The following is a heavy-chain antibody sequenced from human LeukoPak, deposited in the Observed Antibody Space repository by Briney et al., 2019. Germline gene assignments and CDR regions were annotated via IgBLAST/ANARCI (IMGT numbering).Heavy chain of an antibody. Sequence: AETLSLTCTVSGYSISSGYYWSWIRQPPGKGLEWIGEINYSGSTNYNPSLKSRVTISVDTSKNQFSLKLSSVTAADTAVYYCARHGNYYGSGSYYWGQGTLVTVSS. V-gene: IGHV4-38-2*02. D-gene: IGHD3-10*01. CDR1: GYSISSGYY. J-gene: IGHJ4*02. CDR3: ARHGNYYGSGSYY. CDR2: INYSGST.